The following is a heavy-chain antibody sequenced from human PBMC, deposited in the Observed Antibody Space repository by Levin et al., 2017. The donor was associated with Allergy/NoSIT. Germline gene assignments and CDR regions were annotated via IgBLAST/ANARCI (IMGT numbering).Heavy chain of an antibody. V-gene: IGHV2-70*04. CDR1: GFSLSTSGMR. Sequence: SGPTLVKPTQTLTLTCTFSGFSLSTSGMRVSWIRQPPGKALEWLARIDWDDDKFYSTSLKTRLTISKDTSKNQVVLTMTNMDPVDTATYYCARIGPAYSSASYYFDYWGQGTLVTVSS. J-gene: IGHJ4*02. D-gene: IGHD6-6*01. CDR3: ARIGPAYSSASYYFDY. CDR2: IDWDDDK.